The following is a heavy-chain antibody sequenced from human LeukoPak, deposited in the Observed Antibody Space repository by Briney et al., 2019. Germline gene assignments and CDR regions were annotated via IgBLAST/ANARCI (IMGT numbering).Heavy chain of an antibody. Sequence: PGGSLRLSCAASGFTFDDYGMSWVRQAPGKGLEWVSGINWNGGSTGYADSVKGRFTISRDNAKNSLYPQMNSLRAEDTALYYCARVPSYCSSTSCYTANYYYYMDVWGKGTTVTVSS. CDR3: ARVPSYCSSTSCYTANYYYYMDV. CDR2: INWNGGST. J-gene: IGHJ6*03. D-gene: IGHD2-2*02. CDR1: GFTFDDYG. V-gene: IGHV3-20*04.